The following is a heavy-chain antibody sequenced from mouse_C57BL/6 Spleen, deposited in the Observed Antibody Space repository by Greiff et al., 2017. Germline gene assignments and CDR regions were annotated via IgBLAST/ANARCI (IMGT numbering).Heavy chain of an antibody. CDR3: ARAYGGDWYFDV. Sequence: QVQLQQPGAELVRPGSSVKLSCKASGYTFTSYWMDWVKQRPGQGLEWIGNIYPSDSETHYNQKFKDKATLTVDKSSSTAYMQLSSLTSEDSAVYYCARAYGGDWYFDVWGTGTTVTVSS. J-gene: IGHJ1*03. CDR2: IYPSDSET. CDR1: GYTFTSYW. V-gene: IGHV1-61*01. D-gene: IGHD1-1*01.